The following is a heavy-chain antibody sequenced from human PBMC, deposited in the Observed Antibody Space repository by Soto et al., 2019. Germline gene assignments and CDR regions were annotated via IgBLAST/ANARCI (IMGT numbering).Heavy chain of an antibody. V-gene: IGHV1-46*01. D-gene: IGHD1-26*01. CDR1: GDTFTSYY. J-gene: IGHJ5*02. Sequence: QVQLVQSGAEVKQPGASAKVSCKAPGDTFTSYYFHWVRQAPGQGLEWMGVINPHGGSTAYAQRFQGRVTMTRDAPTSTVYMQLTSLRSEDTAVYYCARSSCGNYGILIEGSNWFAPWGKGPLVTVSS. CDR3: ARSSCGNYGILIEGSNWFAP. CDR2: INPHGGST.